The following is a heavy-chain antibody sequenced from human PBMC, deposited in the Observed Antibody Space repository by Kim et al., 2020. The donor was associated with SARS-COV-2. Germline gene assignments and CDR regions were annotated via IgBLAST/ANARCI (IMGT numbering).Heavy chain of an antibody. D-gene: IGHD6-19*01. CDR2: TYYRSKWYN. J-gene: IGHJ6*02. Sequence: SQTLSLTCAISGDSVSSNSAAWNWIRQSPSRGLEWLGRTYYRSKWYNDYAVSVKSRITINPDTSKNQFSLQLNSVTPEDTAVYYCARSPYEYSSGWYISHYYYGMDVWGQGTTVTVSS. CDR1: GDSVSSNSAA. CDR3: ARSPYEYSSGWYISHYYYGMDV. V-gene: IGHV6-1*01.